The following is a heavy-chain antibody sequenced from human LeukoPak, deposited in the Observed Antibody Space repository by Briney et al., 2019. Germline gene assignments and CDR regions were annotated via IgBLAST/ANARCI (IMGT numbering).Heavy chain of an antibody. D-gene: IGHD6-19*01. CDR2: ISSGGGTT. CDR1: GFTYSNYA. Sequence: GGSLRLSCAASGFTYSNYAMNWVRQAPGKGLEWVSGISSGGGTTYYADSVKGRFIISRDNSKNTLYLQVDSLRAEDTAVYYCTKAGIAVPATPDYWGQGTLVTVSS. V-gene: IGHV3-23*01. J-gene: IGHJ4*02. CDR3: TKAGIAVPATPDY.